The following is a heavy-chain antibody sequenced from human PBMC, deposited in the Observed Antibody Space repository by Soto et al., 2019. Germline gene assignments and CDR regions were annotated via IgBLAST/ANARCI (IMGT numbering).Heavy chain of an antibody. CDR1: GYTFTGYY. CDR3: ARALLWFGEFNWFDP. CDR2: INPNSGGT. Sequence: GASVKVSCKASGYTFTGYYMHWVRQAPGQGLEWMGWINPNSGGTNYAQKFQGRVTMTRDTSISTAYMELGRLRSDDTAVYYCARALLWFGEFNWFDPWGQGTRVTVS. V-gene: IGHV1-2*02. J-gene: IGHJ5*02. D-gene: IGHD3-10*01.